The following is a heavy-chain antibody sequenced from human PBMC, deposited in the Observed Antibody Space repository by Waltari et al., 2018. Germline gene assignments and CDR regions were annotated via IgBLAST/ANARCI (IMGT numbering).Heavy chain of an antibody. CDR3: AREIYRLVDY. J-gene: IGHJ4*02. CDR1: GYSISSGYY. D-gene: IGHD6-19*01. Sequence: QVQLQESGPGLVKPSETLSLTCAVSGYSISSGYYWGWIRQPPGKGLEWIGSIYHSGSTYYNPSLKSRVTRSVDTSKNQFSLKLSSVTAADTAVYYCAREIYRLVDYWGQGTLVTVSS. V-gene: IGHV4-38-2*02. CDR2: IYHSGST.